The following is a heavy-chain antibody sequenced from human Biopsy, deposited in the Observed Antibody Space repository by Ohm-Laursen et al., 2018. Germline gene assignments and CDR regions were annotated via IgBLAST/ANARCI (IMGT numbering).Heavy chain of an antibody. CDR2: IYYTGHT. Sequence: SETLSLTCTVSGGSIKSYYWNWIRQSPGKGLEWIGFIYYTGHTNYNPSLKSRATISVDTSKNQFSLKVIPVTAADTAVYYCARLTGDPSYWGQGILVTVSS. CDR1: GGSIKSYY. CDR3: ARLTGDPSY. V-gene: IGHV4-59*01. D-gene: IGHD7-27*01. J-gene: IGHJ4*02.